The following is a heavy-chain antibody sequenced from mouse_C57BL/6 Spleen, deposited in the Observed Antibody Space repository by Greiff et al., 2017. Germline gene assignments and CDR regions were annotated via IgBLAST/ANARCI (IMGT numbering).Heavy chain of an antibody. CDR1: GYTFTDYY. J-gene: IGHJ2*01. Sequence: VQLQQSGPELVKPGASVKISCKASGYTFTDYYMNWVQQSHGKSLEWIGDINPNNGGTSYNQKVKGKATLTVDKSSSTAYMELRSLNSEDSAVYYCARSNWEGAFDYWGQGTTLTVSS. CDR2: INPNNGGT. CDR3: ARSNWEGAFDY. V-gene: IGHV1-26*01. D-gene: IGHD4-1*01.